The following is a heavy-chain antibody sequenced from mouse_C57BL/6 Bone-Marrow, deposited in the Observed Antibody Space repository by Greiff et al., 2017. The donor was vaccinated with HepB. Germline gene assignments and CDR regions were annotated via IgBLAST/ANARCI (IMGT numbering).Heavy chain of an antibody. CDR3: ARSRQLRSHFGY. CDR1: GYTFTSYT. CDR2: INPSSGYT. D-gene: IGHD3-2*02. V-gene: IGHV1-4*01. Sequence: VQLQQSGAELARPGASVKMSCKASGYTFTSYTMHWVKQRPGQGLEWIGYINPSSGYTKYNQKFKDKATLTADKSSSTAYMQLSSLTSEDSAVYYCARSRQLRSHFGYWGQGTTLTVSS. J-gene: IGHJ2*01.